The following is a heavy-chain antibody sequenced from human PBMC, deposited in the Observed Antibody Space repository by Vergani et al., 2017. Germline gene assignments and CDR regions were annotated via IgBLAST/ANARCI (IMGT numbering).Heavy chain of an antibody. Sequence: QVQLQQWGAGLLKPSETLSLTCAVYGGSFSGYYWSWIRQPPGKGLEWIGEINHSGSTNYNPSLKSRVTISVDTSKNQFSLKLSSVTAADTAVYYCARTKSYYDSSGFDDWGQGTLVTVSS. CDR3: ARTKSYYDSSGFDD. J-gene: IGHJ5*02. CDR2: INHSGST. V-gene: IGHV4-34*01. CDR1: GGSFSGYY. D-gene: IGHD3-22*01.